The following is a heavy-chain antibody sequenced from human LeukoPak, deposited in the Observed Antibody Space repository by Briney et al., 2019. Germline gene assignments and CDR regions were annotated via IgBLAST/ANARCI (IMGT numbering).Heavy chain of an antibody. V-gene: IGHV1-8*03. J-gene: IGHJ5*02. CDR3: ARYILTGYSNWFDP. CDR1: GYTFTSYD. D-gene: IGHD3-9*01. Sequence: ASVKVSCKASGYTFTSYDINWVRQATGQGLEWMGWMNPNSGNTGYAQKFQGGVTITRNTSISTAYMELSSLRSEDMAVYYCARYILTGYSNWFDPWGQGTLVTVSS. CDR2: MNPNSGNT.